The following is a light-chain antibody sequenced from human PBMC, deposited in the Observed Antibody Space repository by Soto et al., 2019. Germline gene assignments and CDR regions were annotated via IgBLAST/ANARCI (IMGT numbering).Light chain of an antibody. V-gene: IGKV3-15*01. J-gene: IGKJ1*01. Sequence: EIVMTQSPSTLSVSPGERASLSCRASQSVNSNLAWYQQKAGQAPRLLIYGTSTRATGIPARFSGSGSRTEFTLTISSLQFEDFAVYYCQQYNNWPRTFGQGTKGDIK. CDR1: QSVNSN. CDR2: GTS. CDR3: QQYNNWPRT.